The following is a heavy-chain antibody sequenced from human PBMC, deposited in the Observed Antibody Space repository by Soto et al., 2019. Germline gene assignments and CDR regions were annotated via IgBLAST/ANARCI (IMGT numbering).Heavy chain of an antibody. D-gene: IGHD6-13*01. CDR3: ARDSSSWAYDY. Sequence: PSETLSLTCTVSCGSISSYYWSWIRQPPGKGLEWIGYIYYSGSTNYNPSLKSRVTISVDTSKNQFSLKLSSVTAADTAVYYCARDSSSWAYDYWGQGTPVTVSS. CDR2: IYYSGST. J-gene: IGHJ4*02. V-gene: IGHV4-59*01. CDR1: CGSISSYY.